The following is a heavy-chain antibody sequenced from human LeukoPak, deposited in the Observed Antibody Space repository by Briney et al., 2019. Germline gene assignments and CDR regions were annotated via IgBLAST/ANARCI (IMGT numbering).Heavy chain of an antibody. V-gene: IGHV3-21*01. CDR2: ISSGTSYI. Sequence: PGGSLRLSCAASGFTFNTYTMNWVRQAPGKGLEWVSSISSGTSYIYYADSVKGRFTISRDNAKNSLYLQMNSLRAEDTAVYYCASLMVDTAMVTGEEFDYWGQGTLVTVSS. J-gene: IGHJ4*02. CDR1: GFTFNTYT. D-gene: IGHD5-18*01. CDR3: ASLMVDTAMVTGEEFDY.